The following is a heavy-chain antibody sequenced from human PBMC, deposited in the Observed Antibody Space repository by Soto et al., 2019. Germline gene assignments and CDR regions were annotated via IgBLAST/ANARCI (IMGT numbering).Heavy chain of an antibody. CDR3: ARVVSGSYFDC. J-gene: IGHJ4*02. D-gene: IGHD1-26*01. CDR1: GGPISTGGHF. Sequence: QVQLEESGPGLVKASQTLSLTCTVSGGPISTGGHFWSWIRQHPKKGLEWIGYIYYSGTTHYNAYLKSRATVSVDTSKNQFSLKLTSVPAADTTVYYCARVVSGSYFDCWGQGTLVTVSS. CDR2: IYYSGTT. V-gene: IGHV4-31*03.